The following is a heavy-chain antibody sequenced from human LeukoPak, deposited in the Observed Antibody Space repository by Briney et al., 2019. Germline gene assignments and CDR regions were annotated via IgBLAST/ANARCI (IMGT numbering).Heavy chain of an antibody. D-gene: IGHD3-22*01. CDR3: AKDLSGYFDY. CDR1: GFTFSSYG. V-gene: IGHV3-30*18. J-gene: IGHJ4*02. CDR2: ISYDGSNK. Sequence: GGSLRLSCAASGFTFSSYGMHWVRQAPGKGLEWVAVISYDGSNKYYADSVKGRFTISRDNSKNTLYLQMNSLRAEDTAVYYCAKDLSGYFDYWGQGTLVTVSS.